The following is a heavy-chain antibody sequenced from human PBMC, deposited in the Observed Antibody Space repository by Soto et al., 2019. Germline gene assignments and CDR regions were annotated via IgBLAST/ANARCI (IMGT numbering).Heavy chain of an antibody. CDR2: ISAYTGNT. V-gene: IGHV1-18*01. CDR3: ARQLLWLQSPLDY. D-gene: IGHD5-18*01. CDR1: GYTFNSYG. J-gene: IGHJ4*02. Sequence: QVQLVQSGAEVKKPGASVKVSCKASGYTFNSYGISWVRQAPGQGLEWIGWISAYTGNTNYAQKLQGRVIMTTDTSTSTADMELRRLISDDTAVYYCARQLLWLQSPLDYWGQGTLVTVSS.